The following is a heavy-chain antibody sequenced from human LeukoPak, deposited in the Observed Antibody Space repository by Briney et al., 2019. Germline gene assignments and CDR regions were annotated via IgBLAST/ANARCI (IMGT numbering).Heavy chain of an antibody. Sequence: GGSLRLSCAASGFTLRSYAMRWVRQTPGKGLEGVSAISISGGSTYYAGSVKGRFTISRDKSKNTLYLQMNTLRAEDTAIYYCAKGIQWELPLEYWGQGTLVTVSS. D-gene: IGHD1-26*01. V-gene: IGHV3-23*01. CDR2: ISISGGST. CDR1: GFTLRSYA. J-gene: IGHJ4*02. CDR3: AKGIQWELPLEY.